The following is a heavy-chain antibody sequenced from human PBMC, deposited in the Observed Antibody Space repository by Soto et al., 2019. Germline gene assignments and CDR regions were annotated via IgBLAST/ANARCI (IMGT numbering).Heavy chain of an antibody. CDR2: FYSSGSP. D-gene: IGHD2-21*02. Sequence: SETLSLTCTVSGDSLSGYYWSWIRQTPGKGLEWIGYFYSSGSPHHNPSLKSRVTISEDRSKNQFYLKLNSVTAADTAVYYCARDLWGYCGADCYPLDVWGQGTTVTVSS. CDR3: ARDLWGYCGADCYPLDV. V-gene: IGHV4-59*01. J-gene: IGHJ6*02. CDR1: GDSLSGYY.